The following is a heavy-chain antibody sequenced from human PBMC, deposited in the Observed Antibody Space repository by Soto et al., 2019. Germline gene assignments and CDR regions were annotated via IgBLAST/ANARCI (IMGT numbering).Heavy chain of an antibody. CDR2: INYSGST. V-gene: IGHV4-61*01. D-gene: IGHD3-22*01. CDR1: GGSVRSGSYY. CDR3: ARDGDTSGYYYFDY. J-gene: IGHJ4*02. Sequence: PSETLSLTCTVSGGSVRSGSYYWTWMRQPPGKGLEWIGYINYSGSTSYNPSLKGRVAISVDTSKKQFSLKVSSVTAADTAVYYCARDGDTSGYYYFDYWGQGTLVTVSS.